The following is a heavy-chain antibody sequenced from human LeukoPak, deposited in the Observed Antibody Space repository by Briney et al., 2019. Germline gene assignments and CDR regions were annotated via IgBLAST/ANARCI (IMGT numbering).Heavy chain of an antibody. CDR3: ARTAVTPGSSDAFDI. J-gene: IGHJ3*02. V-gene: IGHV3-53*01. Sequence: TGGSLRLSCAASGFTVSSNYMSWVRQAPGKGLEWVSVIYSGGSTYYADSVKGRFTISRDNSKNTLYLQMNSLRVEDTAVYYCARTAVTPGSSDAFDIWGQGTMVTVSS. CDR1: GFTVSSNY. D-gene: IGHD4-17*01. CDR2: IYSGGST.